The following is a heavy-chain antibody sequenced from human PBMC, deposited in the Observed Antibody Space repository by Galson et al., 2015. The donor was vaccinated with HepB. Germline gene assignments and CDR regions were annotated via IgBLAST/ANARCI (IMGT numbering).Heavy chain of an antibody. CDR1: GDSVSSNSSL. V-gene: IGHV6-1*01. CDR3: ARVLRLRKGYKSPFDY. Sequence: CAISGDSVSSNSSLWNWIRQPPSRGLEWLGRTYYRSKWNNDYAVSAKSRISITSDTSKNHFSLQLNSVTPEDTAVYFCARVLRLRKGYKSPFDYWGQGTLVTVSS. J-gene: IGHJ4*02. CDR2: TYYRSKWNN. D-gene: IGHD5-24*01.